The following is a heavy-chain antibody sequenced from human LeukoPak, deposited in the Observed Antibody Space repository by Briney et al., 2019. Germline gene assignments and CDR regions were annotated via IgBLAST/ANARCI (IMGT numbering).Heavy chain of an antibody. J-gene: IGHJ4*02. D-gene: IGHD1-26*01. CDR2: IIPIFGTA. V-gene: IGHV1-69*05. Sequence: SVKVSCKASGGTFSSYAISWVRQALGQGLEWMGGIIPIFGTANYAQKFQGRVTITTDESTSTAYMELSSLRSEDTAVYYCARARSVIVGATWGIFDYWGQGTLVTVSS. CDR3: ARARSVIVGATWGIFDY. CDR1: GGTFSSYA.